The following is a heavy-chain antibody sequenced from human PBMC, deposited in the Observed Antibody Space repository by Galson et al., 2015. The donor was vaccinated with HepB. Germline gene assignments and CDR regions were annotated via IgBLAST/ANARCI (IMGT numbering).Heavy chain of an antibody. D-gene: IGHD3-10*01. V-gene: IGHV3-30*18. CDR1: EFTFNNYG. CDR3: AKDGLYYGSGTHSNAMDV. Sequence: LRLSCAASEFTFNNYGIHWVRQAPGRGLQWVAFISYDGSNRYYGDSVKGRFTISRDNAKTTLYLQMNGLRGEDTAVYYCAKDGLYYGSGTHSNAMDVWGQGTTVIVSS. J-gene: IGHJ6*02. CDR2: ISYDGSNR.